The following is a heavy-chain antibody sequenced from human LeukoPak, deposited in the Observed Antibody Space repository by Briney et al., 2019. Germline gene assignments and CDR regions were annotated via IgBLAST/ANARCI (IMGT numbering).Heavy chain of an antibody. J-gene: IGHJ4*02. CDR3: ARHEGSVTGHSSSWPDY. CDR1: GYSFTSYW. V-gene: IGHV5-51*01. Sequence: GESLKISCKGSGYSFTSYWIGWVRQMPGKGLEWMGIIYPGDSDTRYSPSFQGQVTISADKSISTAYLQWSSLKASDTAMYYCARHEGSVTGHSSSWPDYWGQGTLVTVSS. CDR2: IYPGDSDT. D-gene: IGHD6-13*01.